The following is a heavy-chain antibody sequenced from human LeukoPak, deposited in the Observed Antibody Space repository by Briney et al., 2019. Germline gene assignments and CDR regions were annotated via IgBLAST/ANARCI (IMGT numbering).Heavy chain of an antibody. V-gene: IGHV5-51*01. CDR1: EYSFASSW. CDR3: ARLQSSSLSYFDH. J-gene: IGHJ4*02. D-gene: IGHD6-13*01. CDR2: IYPGDSDT. Sequence: GESLKISCKASEYSFASSWIGWVRQMPGKGLEWMGIIYPGDSDTRYSPSFQGQVTISADKSINTAYLQWRSLKASDTAMYYCARLQSSSLSYFDHLGQGTLVTVSS.